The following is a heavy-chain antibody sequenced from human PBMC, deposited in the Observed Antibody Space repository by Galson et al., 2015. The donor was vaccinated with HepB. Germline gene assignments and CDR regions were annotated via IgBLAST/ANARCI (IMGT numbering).Heavy chain of an antibody. V-gene: IGHV4-34*01. Sequence: SETLSLTCTVYGGASFSGYYWSWIRQPPGKGLEWIGEINHSGSTNYNSSLKSRVTISVDTSKNQFSLKLSSVTAADTATYYCARSRPTHHYDSSRSRKLDYWGQGTLVTVSS. CDR2: INHSGST. D-gene: IGHD3-22*01. CDR3: ARSRPTHHYDSSRSRKLDY. J-gene: IGHJ4*02. CDR1: GGASFSGYY.